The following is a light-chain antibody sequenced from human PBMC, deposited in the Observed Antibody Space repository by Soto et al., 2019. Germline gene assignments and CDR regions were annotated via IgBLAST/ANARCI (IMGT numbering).Light chain of an antibody. CDR1: QSVSSSY. CDR2: GAS. Sequence: EIVLTQSPGTLCLSPGERATLSCRASQSVSSSYLAWYQQQPGQAPRLLIYGASSRATGIPERFSGSGSGTVFTLTISRLEAEDFAVYYCQQYGISPTFGQGTKVEIK. V-gene: IGKV3-20*01. CDR3: QQYGISPT. J-gene: IGKJ1*01.